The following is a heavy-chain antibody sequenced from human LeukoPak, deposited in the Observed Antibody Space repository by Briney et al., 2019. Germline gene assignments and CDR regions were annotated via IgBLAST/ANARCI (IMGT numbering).Heavy chain of an antibody. Sequence: SETLPLTCTVSGGPISSYYWSWVRQPPGEGLELIGYIYYSGSTNYNPSLKSRVTISVDSSKNQFSLKLSSVTAADTAVYYCARSPAQLLWFGEDWFDPWGQGTLVTVSS. CDR2: IYYSGST. D-gene: IGHD3-10*01. CDR1: GGPISSYY. J-gene: IGHJ5*02. V-gene: IGHV4-59*01. CDR3: ARSPAQLLWFGEDWFDP.